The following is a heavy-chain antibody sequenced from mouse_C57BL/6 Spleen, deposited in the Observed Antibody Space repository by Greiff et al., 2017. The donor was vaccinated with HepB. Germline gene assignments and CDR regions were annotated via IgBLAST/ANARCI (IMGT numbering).Heavy chain of an antibody. V-gene: IGHV5-4*01. J-gene: IGHJ2*01. CDR2: ISDGGSYT. Sequence: EVKLVESGGGLVKPGGSLKLSCAASGFTFSSYAMSWVRQTPEKRLEWVATISDGGSYTYYPDNVKGRFTISRDNAKNNLYLQMSHLKSEDTAMYYCARDRVPFDYWGQGTTLTVSS. D-gene: IGHD3-1*01. CDR3: ARDRVPFDY. CDR1: GFTFSSYA.